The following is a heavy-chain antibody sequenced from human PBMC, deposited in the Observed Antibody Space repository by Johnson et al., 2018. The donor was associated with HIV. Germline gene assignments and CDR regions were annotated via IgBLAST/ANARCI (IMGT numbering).Heavy chain of an antibody. CDR1: GFTFSSYG. CDR2: ISYDGSNK. Sequence: QVQLVESGGGVVQPGRSLRLSCAASGFTFSSYGMHWVRQAPGKGLEWVAVISYDGSNKYYEDSVKGRFTISRDNSKNKLYLQMNSLRAEDTAVYYCARSGLVQTYYYGSGSYKDAFDIWGQGTMVTVSS. J-gene: IGHJ3*02. D-gene: IGHD3-10*01. V-gene: IGHV3-30*03. CDR3: ARSGLVQTYYYGSGSYKDAFDI.